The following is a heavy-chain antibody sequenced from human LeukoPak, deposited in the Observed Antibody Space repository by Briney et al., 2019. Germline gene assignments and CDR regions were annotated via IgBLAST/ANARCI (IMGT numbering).Heavy chain of an antibody. Sequence: ASVKVSCKASGYTFTSYYMHWVRQAPGQGLEWMGLINPTGGSTGYAQKFQGRVTITADKSTSTAYMELSSLRSEDTAVYYCARFGRATDNWFDPWGQGTLVTVSS. CDR3: ARFGRATDNWFDP. J-gene: IGHJ5*02. V-gene: IGHV1-46*01. CDR1: GYTFTSYY. D-gene: IGHD5-12*01. CDR2: INPTGGST.